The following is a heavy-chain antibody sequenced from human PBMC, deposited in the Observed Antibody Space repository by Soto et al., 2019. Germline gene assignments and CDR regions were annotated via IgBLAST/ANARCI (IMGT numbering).Heavy chain of an antibody. CDR2: ISGSGGIT. CDR1: GLAFSNYA. CDR3: AKDPNGDYIGAFDY. J-gene: IGHJ4*02. Sequence: EVQLLESGGGLVQPGGSLRLSCAASGLAFSNYAVTWVRQAPGKGLEWVSSISGSGGITYYADSVKGRFTISRDNSKNTVYVHMNSLRVEDTAVYHCAKDPNGDYIGAFDYWGQGTLVTVSS. D-gene: IGHD4-17*01. V-gene: IGHV3-23*01.